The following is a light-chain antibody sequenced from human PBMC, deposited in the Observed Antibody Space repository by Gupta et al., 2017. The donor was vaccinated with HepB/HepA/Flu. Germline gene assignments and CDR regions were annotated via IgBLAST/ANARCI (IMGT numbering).Light chain of an antibody. Sequence: DIQMTQSPSTLSASVGDRVTITCRASRSISYYLAWYQQKPGKAPKVLISKASRLESGVPSRFSGSGSGTEFTLTSSSLQPDDFATYYCQQDQSLWTFGQGTKVEIK. CDR1: RSISYY. CDR2: KAS. J-gene: IGKJ1*01. V-gene: IGKV1-5*03. CDR3: QQDQSLWT.